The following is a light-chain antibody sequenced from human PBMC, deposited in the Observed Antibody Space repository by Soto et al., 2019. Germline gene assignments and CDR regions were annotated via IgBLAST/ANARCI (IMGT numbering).Light chain of an antibody. J-gene: IGKJ4*01. CDR2: DAS. Sequence: EIVLTQSPATLSLSPGERATLSCRASQSVNNYLAWYQQKPGQAPSLLIYDASNRATGIPARFSGSGSGTDFTLPISSLGPEDFAVYYCQQRSNWPLTFGGGTKVDIK. CDR1: QSVNNY. V-gene: IGKV3-11*01. CDR3: QQRSNWPLT.